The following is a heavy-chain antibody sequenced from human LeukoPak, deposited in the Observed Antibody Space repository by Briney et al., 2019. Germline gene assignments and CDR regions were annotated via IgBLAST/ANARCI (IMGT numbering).Heavy chain of an antibody. CDR1: GGSFSDYY. D-gene: IGHD6-13*01. J-gene: IGHJ5*02. V-gene: IGHV4-34*01. CDR3: ARVPPAAGTFGWFDP. Sequence: SETLSLTCAVYGGSFSDYYWSWIRQPPWKGLEWIGEINHSGSTNYNPSLKSRVTIAVDPSKNQFSLKLSSVTDADTAVYYCARVPPAAGTFGWFDPWGQGTLVTVSS. CDR2: INHSGST.